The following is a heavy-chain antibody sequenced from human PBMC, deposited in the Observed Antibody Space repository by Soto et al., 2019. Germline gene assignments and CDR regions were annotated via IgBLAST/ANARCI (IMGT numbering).Heavy chain of an antibody. V-gene: IGHV3-11*06. J-gene: IGHJ4*02. CDR1: GFIFGDYY. CDR3: VRVRGFFEWFD. Sequence: WGSRRLSCVASGFIFGDYYMNWIRQSPGKGLEWLSYISISGSDAKSADSLKGRFSISRDNAKNSVYLQMNRLSAEDTAVYYCVRVRGFFEWFDWGQGTLVTVSS. CDR2: ISISGSDA. D-gene: IGHD3-3*01.